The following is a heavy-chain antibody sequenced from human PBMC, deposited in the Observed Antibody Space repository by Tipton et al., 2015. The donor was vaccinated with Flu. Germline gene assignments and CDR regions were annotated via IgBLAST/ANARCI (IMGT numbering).Heavy chain of an antibody. CDR3: ARAYYYYYGLDV. V-gene: IGHV3-48*03. J-gene: IGHJ6*02. CDR1: GFASSDYE. CDR2: ISGGGRTI. Sequence: SLRLSCAASGFASSDYEMNWVRQAPGKGLEWISHISGGGRTIYYADSVKGRFTISRDNAENSLFLQMNGLTAEDTAVYYCARAYYYYYGLDVWGQGTTVTVSS.